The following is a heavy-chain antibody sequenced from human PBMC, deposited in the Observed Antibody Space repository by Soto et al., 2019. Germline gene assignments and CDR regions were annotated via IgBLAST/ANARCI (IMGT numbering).Heavy chain of an antibody. CDR3: AKDGVVVYLPFDY. J-gene: IGHJ4*02. V-gene: IGHV3-23*01. Sequence: EVQLLESGGGLVQPGGSLRLSCAASGFTFSSYAMSWVRQAPGKGLEWVSAISGSGGSTYYADSVKGRFTISRDNSKNTLYLQINSLRAEDTAVYYCAKDGVVVYLPFDYWGQGTLVTVSS. CDR1: GFTFSSYA. D-gene: IGHD2-2*01. CDR2: ISGSGGST.